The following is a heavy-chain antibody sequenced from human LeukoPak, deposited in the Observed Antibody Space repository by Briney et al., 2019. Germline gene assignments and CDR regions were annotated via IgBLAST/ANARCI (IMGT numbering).Heavy chain of an antibody. D-gene: IGHD2-2*02. CDR2: ISGSGGST. V-gene: IGHV3-23*01. Sequence: PGGSLRLSCAASGFTFSSYGMSWVRQAPGKGLEWVSAISGSGGSTYYADSVKGRFTISRDNSKNTLYLQMNSLRAEDTAVYYCAKDRYRGNYYYYYMDVWGKGTTVTISS. J-gene: IGHJ6*03. CDR3: AKDRYRGNYYYYYMDV. CDR1: GFTFSSYG.